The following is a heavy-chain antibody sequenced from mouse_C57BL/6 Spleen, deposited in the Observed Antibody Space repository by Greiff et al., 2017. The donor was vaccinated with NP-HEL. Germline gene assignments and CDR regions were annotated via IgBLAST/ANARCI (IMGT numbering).Heavy chain of an antibody. CDR2: IRLKSDNYAT. D-gene: IGHD1-1*01. CDR3: TRDYYGSSYGYFDY. J-gene: IGHJ2*01. CDR1: GFTFSNYW. Sequence: EVMLVESGGGLVQPGGSMKLSCVASGFTFSNYWMNWVRQSPEKGLEWVAQIRLKSDNYATNYAESVKGRFTISRDDSKSSVYLQMNNLRAEDTGIYYCTRDYYGSSYGYFDYWGQGTTLTVSS. V-gene: IGHV6-3*01.